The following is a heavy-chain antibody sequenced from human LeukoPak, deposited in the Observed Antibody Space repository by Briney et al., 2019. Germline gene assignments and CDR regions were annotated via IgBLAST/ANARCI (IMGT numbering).Heavy chain of an antibody. V-gene: IGHV1-69*05. Sequence: ASVKVSCKASGGTFSSYAISWVRQAPGQGLEWMGGIIPIFGTANYAQKFQGRVTITTDESTSTAYMELSSLRSEDTAVYYCARSGRMATITYYFDYSRQGTLVTVSS. J-gene: IGHJ4*02. CDR1: GGTFSSYA. D-gene: IGHD5-24*01. CDR2: IIPIFGTA. CDR3: ARSGRMATITYYFDY.